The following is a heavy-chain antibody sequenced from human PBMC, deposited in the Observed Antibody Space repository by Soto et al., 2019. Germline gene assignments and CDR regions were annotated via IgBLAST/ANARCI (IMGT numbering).Heavy chain of an antibody. CDR2: IYYSGST. V-gene: IGHV4-31*03. Sequence: SSETLSLTCTVSGGSISSGGYYWSWIRQHPGKGLEWIGYIYYSGSTYYNPSLKSRVTISVDTSKNQFSLKLSSVTAADTAVYYCARDIGYSSGWARVQNWFDPWGQGTLVTVSS. CDR3: ARDIGYSSGWARVQNWFDP. CDR1: GGSISSGGYY. J-gene: IGHJ5*02. D-gene: IGHD6-19*01.